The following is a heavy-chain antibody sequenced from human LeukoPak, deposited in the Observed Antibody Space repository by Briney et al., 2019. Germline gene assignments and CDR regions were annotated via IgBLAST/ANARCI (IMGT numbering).Heavy chain of an antibody. CDR1: GYTLTGHY. CDR3: ASVGVVADYGLDV. V-gene: IGHV1-2*02. Sequence: GASVKVSCKASGYTLTGHYSHWVRQAPGQGLEWMGWINPNTGATTYAQRFQGRVTLTRDTSISTAYMDLSRLRPDDTAVYYCASVGVVADYGLDVWGQGTTVTVSS. D-gene: IGHD2-15*01. J-gene: IGHJ6*02. CDR2: INPNTGAT.